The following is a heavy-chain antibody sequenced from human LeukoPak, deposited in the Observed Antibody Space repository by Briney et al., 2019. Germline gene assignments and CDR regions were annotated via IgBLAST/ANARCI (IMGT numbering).Heavy chain of an antibody. D-gene: IGHD3-22*01. CDR3: ARLNYYHSSGYRLFDY. CDR1: GYSFTNYW. Sequence: GESLKISCKGSGYSFTNYWIGWVRQMPGKGLEWMGIIYPGDSDTKYSPSFQGQVTISADKSISTAYLQWSSLKASDTAMYYCARLNYYHSSGYRLFDYWGQGTLVTVSS. J-gene: IGHJ4*02. CDR2: IYPGDSDT. V-gene: IGHV5-51*01.